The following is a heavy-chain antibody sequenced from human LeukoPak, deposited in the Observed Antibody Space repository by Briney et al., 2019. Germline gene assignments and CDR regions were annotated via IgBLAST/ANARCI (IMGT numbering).Heavy chain of an antibody. V-gene: IGHV4-59*08. CDR2: IYYNGST. Sequence: PSETLSLTCTVFVGSISTYYWGWIRQPPGKGLEWLGYIYYNGSTKYNPSLKSRVTISVDTSKDQFSLKLSSVTAADTAVYYCARHIGGPFDKWGQGTLVTVSS. D-gene: IGHD2-15*01. CDR1: VGSISTYY. J-gene: IGHJ4*02. CDR3: ARHIGGPFDK.